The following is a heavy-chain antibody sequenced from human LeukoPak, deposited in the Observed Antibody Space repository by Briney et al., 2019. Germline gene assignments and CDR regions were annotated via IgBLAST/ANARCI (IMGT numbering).Heavy chain of an antibody. J-gene: IGHJ6*02. V-gene: IGHV4-34*01. CDR2: INHSGST. Sequence: SETLSLTCAVYGGSFSGYYWSWIRQPPGKGLEWIGEINHSGSTNYNPSLKSRVTISVDTSKNQFSRKLSSVTAADTAVYYCARRWELGYYYYGMDVWGQGTTVTVSS. CDR3: ARRWELGYYYYGMDV. D-gene: IGHD1-26*01. CDR1: GGSFSGYY.